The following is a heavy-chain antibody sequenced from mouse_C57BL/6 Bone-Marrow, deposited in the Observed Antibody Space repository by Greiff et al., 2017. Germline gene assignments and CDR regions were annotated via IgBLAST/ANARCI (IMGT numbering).Heavy chain of an antibody. Sequence: EVNLVESGGGLVKPGGSLKLSCAASGFTFSSYAMSWVRQTPEKRLEWVATISDGGSYTYYPDNVKGRFTISRDNAKNNLYLQMSHLKSEDTAMYYCARSRRYGAMDYWGQGTSVTVSS. CDR2: ISDGGSYT. J-gene: IGHJ4*01. D-gene: IGHD1-1*01. CDR3: ARSRRYGAMDY. V-gene: IGHV5-4*03. CDR1: GFTFSSYA.